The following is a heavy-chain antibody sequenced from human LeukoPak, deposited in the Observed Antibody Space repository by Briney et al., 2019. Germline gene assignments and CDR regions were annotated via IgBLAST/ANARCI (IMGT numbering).Heavy chain of an antibody. Sequence: SETLSLTCTVSGGSISSYYWSWIRQPPGKGLEWIGYIYYSGSTNYNPSLKSRVTISVDTSKNQFSLKLSSETAADTAVYYCARGPYDSTWLFDPWGQGTLVTVSS. V-gene: IGHV4-59*01. CDR1: GGSISSYY. CDR2: IYYSGST. J-gene: IGHJ5*02. D-gene: IGHD3-22*01. CDR3: ARGPYDSTWLFDP.